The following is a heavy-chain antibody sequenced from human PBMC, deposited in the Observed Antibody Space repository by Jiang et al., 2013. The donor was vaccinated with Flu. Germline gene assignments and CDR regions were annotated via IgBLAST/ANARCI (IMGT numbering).Heavy chain of an antibody. D-gene: IGHD1-1*01. CDR1: GDTFSSYE. V-gene: IGHV1-69*01. CDR2: IIPIFGTP. CDR3: ARDHYWSDRYYYYPMDV. Sequence: KKPGSSVKVSCKASGDTFSSYEISWVRQAPGQGLEWMGGIIPIFGTPNYAQKFQGRVTITADESTSTAYMELRRLSSDDTAVYYCARDHYWSDRYYYYPMDVWGQGTTVTVSS. J-gene: IGHJ6*02.